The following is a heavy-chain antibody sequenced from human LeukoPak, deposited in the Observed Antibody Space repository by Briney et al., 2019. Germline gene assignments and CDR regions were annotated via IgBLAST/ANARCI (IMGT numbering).Heavy chain of an antibody. J-gene: IGHJ3*02. CDR3: ARKTGDSFDI. CDR2: IYSSGST. CDR1: GGSISGYY. D-gene: IGHD3-9*01. V-gene: IGHV4-59*01. Sequence: SETLSLTCTVSGGSISGYYWSCIRQPPGKRLEWIGYIYSSGSTSYNPSLKSRVTISADTSKNQFSLKLSSVTAADTAVYYCARKTGDSFDIWGQGTMVTVSS.